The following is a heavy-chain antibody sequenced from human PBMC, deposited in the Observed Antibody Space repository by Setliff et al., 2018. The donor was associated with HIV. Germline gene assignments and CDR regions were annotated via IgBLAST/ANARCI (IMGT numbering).Heavy chain of an antibody. D-gene: IGHD6-6*01. Sequence: GGSLRLSCSVSGFTVRSNYMSWVRQAPGKGLEWVSVIYRTGNTYYADSVEGRFTISRDDSKNTLNLQMNSLRAEDTAVYYCVRVGYSSSWGKYYYYMDVWGKGTTVTVSS. CDR1: GFTVRSNY. CDR3: VRVGYSSSWGKYYYYMDV. V-gene: IGHV3-66*01. J-gene: IGHJ6*03. CDR2: IYRTGNT.